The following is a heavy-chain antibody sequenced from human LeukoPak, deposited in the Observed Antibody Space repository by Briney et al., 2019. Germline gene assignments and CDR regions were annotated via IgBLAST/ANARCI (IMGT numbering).Heavy chain of an antibody. CDR1: GGSFSGYY. CDR3: ARRAYYYDSSGYDY. D-gene: IGHD3-22*01. J-gene: IGHJ4*02. Sequence: SSETLSLTCAVYGGSFSGYYWSWIRQPPGKGLEWIGSIYYSGSTYYNPSLKSRVTISVDTSKNQFSLKLSSVTAADTAVYYCARRAYYYDSSGYDYWGQRTLVTVSS. CDR2: IYYSGST. V-gene: IGHV4-34*01.